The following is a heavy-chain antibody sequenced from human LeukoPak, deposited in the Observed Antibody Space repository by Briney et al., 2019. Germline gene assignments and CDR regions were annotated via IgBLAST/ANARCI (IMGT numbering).Heavy chain of an antibody. Sequence: GGSLRLSCAASGFTFSSYGMHWVRQAPGKGLEWVTFITFDGSSKYYVDSVKGRFTISRDNSKNTLYLQMNSLRTEDTAVYYCAKDGPGHCSSASCSRYWHLDLWGRGTQVTVSS. J-gene: IGHJ2*01. V-gene: IGHV3-30*02. CDR3: AKDGPGHCSSASCSRYWHLDL. CDR1: GFTFSSYG. D-gene: IGHD2-2*01. CDR2: ITFDGSSK.